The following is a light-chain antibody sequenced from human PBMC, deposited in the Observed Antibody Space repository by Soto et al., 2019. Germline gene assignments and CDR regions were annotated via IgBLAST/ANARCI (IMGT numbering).Light chain of an antibody. CDR3: QSYDSGLSGYV. CDR2: GNS. Sequence: QSVLTQPPSVSGAPGQRVTISCTGSSSNIGAGYDVYWYQQLPGTAPKLLIYGNSNRPSGVPDRFSGSKSGTSASLAITGLQAEDEAAYYCQSYDSGLSGYVFGTGTKLTVL. V-gene: IGLV1-40*01. CDR1: SSNIGAGYD. J-gene: IGLJ1*01.